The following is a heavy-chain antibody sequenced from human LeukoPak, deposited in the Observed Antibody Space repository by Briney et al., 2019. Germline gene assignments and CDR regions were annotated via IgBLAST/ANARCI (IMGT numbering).Heavy chain of an antibody. V-gene: IGHV3-23*01. Sequence: AGSLRLSCAASGFSFSDSAVSWVRHSPGEGLKWVSSISDTGGRTYYADSVKGRFTITRDNSRNTVNLQMNSLRAGDTARYYCAKGGQDFDFWRFDLWGQGILVSVSS. CDR3: AKGGQDFDFWRFDL. CDR2: ISDTGGRT. CDR1: GFSFSDSA. J-gene: IGHJ5*02. D-gene: IGHD3-3*01.